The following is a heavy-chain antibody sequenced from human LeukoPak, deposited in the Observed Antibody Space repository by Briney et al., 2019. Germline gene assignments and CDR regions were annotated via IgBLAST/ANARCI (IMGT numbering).Heavy chain of an antibody. V-gene: IGHV1-69*01. J-gene: IGHJ5*02. CDR2: IIPIFGTA. CDR1: GGTFSSYA. D-gene: IGHD3-22*01. Sequence: APVKVSCKASGGTFSSYAISWVRQAPGQGLEWMGGIIPIFGTANYAQKFQGRVTITADESTSTAYMELSSLRSEDTAVYYCARALTDSSGYYYFGNWFDPWGQGTLVIVSS. CDR3: ARALTDSSGYYYFGNWFDP.